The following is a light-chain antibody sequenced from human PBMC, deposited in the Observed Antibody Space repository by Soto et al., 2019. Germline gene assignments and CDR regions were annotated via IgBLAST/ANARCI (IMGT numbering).Light chain of an antibody. Sequence: QSVLTQPPSVSGAPGQRVTISCTGSNSNIGAGFDVHWYQQFPGTAPNLLIYRNNQRPSGVPDRFSGSKSGTSASLAITGLQAEDEADYYCQSFWVFGGGTKLTVL. CDR1: NSNIGAGFD. J-gene: IGLJ2*01. V-gene: IGLV1-40*01. CDR2: RNN. CDR3: QSFWV.